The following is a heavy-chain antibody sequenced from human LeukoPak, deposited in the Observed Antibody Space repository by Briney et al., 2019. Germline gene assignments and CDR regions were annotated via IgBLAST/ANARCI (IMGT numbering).Heavy chain of an antibody. CDR2: ISWDGGST. Sequence: GGSLRLSCAASGFTFDDYAMHWVRQAPGKGLEWVSLISWDGGSTYYADSVKGRFTISRDNSKNSLYLQMNSLRAEDTALYYCAKDITSGIAAAGDFDYWGQGTLVTVSS. CDR3: AKDITSGIAAAGDFDY. D-gene: IGHD6-13*01. CDR1: GFTFDDYA. V-gene: IGHV3-43D*03. J-gene: IGHJ4*02.